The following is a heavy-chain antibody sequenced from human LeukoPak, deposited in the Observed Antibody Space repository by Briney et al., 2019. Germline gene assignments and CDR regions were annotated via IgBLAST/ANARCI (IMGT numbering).Heavy chain of an antibody. CDR1: GGSINNDNYY. CDR3: ARLRDTGGYYFYYYFDS. CDR2: IYYSGNSGNT. J-gene: IGHJ4*02. D-gene: IGHD3-22*01. V-gene: IGHV4-39*01. Sequence: SETLSLTCTVSGGSINNDNYYWGWIRQSPEKGLEWIGNIYYSGNSGNTYYNPSLKSRVTISVDTAKNQFSLNLSSVTAADTALYYCARLRDTGGYYFYYYFDSWGLGTLVSVSS.